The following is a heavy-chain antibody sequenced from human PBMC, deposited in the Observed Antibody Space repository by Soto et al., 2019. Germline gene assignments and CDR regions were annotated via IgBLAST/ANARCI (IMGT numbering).Heavy chain of an antibody. D-gene: IGHD3-16*01. Sequence: EVQLLESGGGLVQPGGSVRLSCAASGFIFSTYAMTWVRQAPGKGLEWVSVISGSGGNTYYADSVKGRFTISRDNSKNTLYLQLHSVRAEDTAVYYCAQDANGNALAYWGQGTLVTVSS. CDR3: AQDANGNALAY. CDR1: GFIFSTYA. V-gene: IGHV3-23*01. J-gene: IGHJ4*02. CDR2: ISGSGGNT.